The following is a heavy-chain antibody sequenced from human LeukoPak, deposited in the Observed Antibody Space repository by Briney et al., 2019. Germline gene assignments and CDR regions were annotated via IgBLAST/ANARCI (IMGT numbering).Heavy chain of an antibody. V-gene: IGHV3-23*01. CDR1: GFTFSGYA. J-gene: IGHJ4*02. D-gene: IGHD1-26*01. CDR2: ISGSGGST. CDR3: ARLWELPSPFDY. Sequence: PGGSLRLSCAASGFTFSGYAMSWVRQAPGKGLEWVSAISGSGGSTYYADSVKGRFTISRDNSKNTLYLQMNSLRAEDTAVYYCARLWELPSPFDYWGQGTLVTVSS.